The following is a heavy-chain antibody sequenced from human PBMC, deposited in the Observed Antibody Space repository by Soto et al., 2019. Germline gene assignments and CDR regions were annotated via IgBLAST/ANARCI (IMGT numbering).Heavy chain of an antibody. CDR2: ITWNSGGI. CDR1: GFTFDEYA. V-gene: IGHV3-9*01. D-gene: IGHD3-22*01. J-gene: IGHJ4*02. CDR3: ARDLGYYDSSGYFDY. Sequence: EVQLVESGGDLVQPGRSLRLSCTASGFTFDEYAMHWVRQVPGKGLEWVSVITWNSGGIDYADSVKGRFTISRDNAKNSLYLQMNSLRAEDTAVYYCARDLGYYDSSGYFDYWGQGTLVTVSS.